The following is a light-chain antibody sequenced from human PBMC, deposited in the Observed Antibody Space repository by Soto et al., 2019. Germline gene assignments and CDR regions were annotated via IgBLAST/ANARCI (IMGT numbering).Light chain of an antibody. V-gene: IGLV2-14*03. Sequence: QSALTQPASVSGSPGQSITISCSGTSSDVSGCNSVSWYQQHPGKAPKLIIYAVSNRPSGVSDRFSGSKSGNTASLTISGLQAEDEADYFCYSYKSTSNRVFGGGTKLTVL. J-gene: IGLJ2*01. CDR2: AVS. CDR3: YSYKSTSNRV. CDR1: SSDVSGCNS.